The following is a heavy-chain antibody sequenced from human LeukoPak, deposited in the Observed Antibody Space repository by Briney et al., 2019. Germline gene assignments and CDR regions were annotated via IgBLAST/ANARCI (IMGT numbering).Heavy chain of an antibody. D-gene: IGHD6-6*01. CDR1: GGSISSGGYS. CDR2: IYHSGST. Sequence: SQTLSLTCAVSGGSISSGGYSWSWIRQPPGKGLEWIGYIYHSGSTYYNPSLKSRVTITVDRSKNQFSLKLSSVTAADTAVYYCARIAARGQYFDYWGQGTLVTVSS. V-gene: IGHV4-30-2*01. CDR3: ARIAARGQYFDY. J-gene: IGHJ4*02.